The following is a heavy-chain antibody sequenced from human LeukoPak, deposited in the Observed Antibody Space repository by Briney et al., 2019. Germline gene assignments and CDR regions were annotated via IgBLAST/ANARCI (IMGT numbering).Heavy chain of an antibody. Sequence: PRGSLRLSCAAAGFTFSSYGMSWVRQAPGKGLEWVSAISGSGNTTYYADSVEGRFTISRDNSKNTLYMQMNSLRAEDTAVYYCAGCFEWWGEGTRVTVSS. V-gene: IGHV3-23*01. CDR3: AGCFEW. CDR1: GFTFSSYG. J-gene: IGHJ4*02. CDR2: ISGSGNTT.